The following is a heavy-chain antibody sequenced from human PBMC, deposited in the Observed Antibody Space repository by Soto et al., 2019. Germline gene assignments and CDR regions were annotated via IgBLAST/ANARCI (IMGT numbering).Heavy chain of an antibody. CDR3: AREAVTGSSGYYYYYYGMDV. J-gene: IGHJ6*02. CDR2: ISYDGSNK. V-gene: IGHV3-30-3*01. CDR1: GFTFSSYA. Sequence: QVQLVESGGGVVQPGRSLRLSCAASGFTFSSYAMHWVRQAPGKGLEWVAVISYDGSNKYYADSVKGRFTISRDNSKNRTYXXMNSLRAEDTAVYYCAREAVTGSSGYYYYYYGMDVWGQGTTVTVSS. D-gene: IGHD4-17*01.